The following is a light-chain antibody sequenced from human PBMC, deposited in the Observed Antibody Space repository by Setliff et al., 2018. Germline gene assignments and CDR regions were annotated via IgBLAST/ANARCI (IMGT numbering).Light chain of an antibody. CDR3: SAHTSSSTYV. CDR2: EAT. CDR1: SGDIGAYDF. V-gene: IGLV2-14*01. Sequence: QSALAQPASVSGSPGQSITVSCTGTSGDIGAYDFVSWYQHHPGKAPKLVIYEATNRPSGISNRFSGSKSGNSASLIISGLQAEDEADYYCSAHTSSSTYVFGTGTKVTVL. J-gene: IGLJ1*01.